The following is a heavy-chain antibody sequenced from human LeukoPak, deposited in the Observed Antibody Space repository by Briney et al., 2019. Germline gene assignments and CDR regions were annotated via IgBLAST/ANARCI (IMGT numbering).Heavy chain of an antibody. J-gene: IGHJ4*02. CDR2: IKQDGSEK. CDR1: GFSFSNYW. D-gene: IGHD1-26*01. CDR3: ARDKILGATNFDY. V-gene: IGHV3-7*03. Sequence: GSLRLSCAASGFSFSNYWMSWVRQVPGKGLEWVANIKQDGSEKYYVDSVKGRFTISRDSAKNSLYLQMNSLRAEDTAIYYCARDKILGATNFDYWGQGTLVTVSS.